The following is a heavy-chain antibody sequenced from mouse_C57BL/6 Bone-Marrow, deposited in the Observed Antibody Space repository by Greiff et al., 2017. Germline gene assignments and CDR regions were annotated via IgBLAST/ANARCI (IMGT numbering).Heavy chain of an antibody. V-gene: IGHV1-80*01. CDR2: IYPGDGDT. D-gene: IGHD2-4*01. CDR1: GYAFSSYW. CDR3: ARGGLRRGTRQVDV. J-gene: IGHJ1*03. Sequence: QVQLQQSGAELVKPGASVKISCKASGYAFSSYWMNWVKQRPGKGLEWIGQIYPGDGDTNYNGKFKGKATLTADKSSSTAYMQLSSLTSEDSAVYFCARGGLRRGTRQVDVWGTGTTVTVSS.